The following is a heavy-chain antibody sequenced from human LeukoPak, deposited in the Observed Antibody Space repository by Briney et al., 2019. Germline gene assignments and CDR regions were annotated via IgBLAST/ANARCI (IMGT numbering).Heavy chain of an antibody. D-gene: IGHD3-22*01. Sequence: GGSLRLSCAVSGITLSNYGMSWVRQAPGKGLEWVSGISGSGGNTYYADSVKGRFTISRDNSKNTLYLQMNSLRAEDTAVYFCAKRGVVIRVILVGFHKEAYYFDSWAREPWSPSPQ. J-gene: IGHJ4*02. CDR2: ISGSGGNT. CDR1: GITLSNYG. CDR3: AKRGVVIRVILVGFHKEAYYFDS. V-gene: IGHV3-23*01.